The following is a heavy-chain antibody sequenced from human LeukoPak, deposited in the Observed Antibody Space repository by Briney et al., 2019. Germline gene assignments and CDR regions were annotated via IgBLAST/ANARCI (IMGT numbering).Heavy chain of an antibody. J-gene: IGHJ4*02. D-gene: IGHD3-16*02. CDR2: IYYSGST. Sequence: SETLSLTCTVSGGSISSSSYYWGWIRQPPGKGLEWIGSIYYSGSTYYNPSLKSRVTISVDTSKNQFSLKLSSVTAADTAVYYCARDWFTRLGELSPDRAFDYWGQGTLVTVSS. V-gene: IGHV4-39*07. CDR3: ARDWFTRLGELSPDRAFDY. CDR1: GGSISSSSYY.